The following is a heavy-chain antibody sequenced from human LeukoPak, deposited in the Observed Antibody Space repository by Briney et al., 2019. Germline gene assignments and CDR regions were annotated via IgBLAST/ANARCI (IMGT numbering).Heavy chain of an antibody. Sequence: PGGSLRLSCAASGFTFSSYAMSWVRQAPGKGLEWVSAISGSGGSTYYADSVKGRFTISRDNSKNTLYLQMNSLRAEDTAVYYCAKDHGSSSWYSEYYYYYYMDVWGKGTTVTVSS. J-gene: IGHJ6*03. D-gene: IGHD6-13*01. CDR2: ISGSGGST. CDR3: AKDHGSSSWYSEYYYYYYMDV. CDR1: GFTFSSYA. V-gene: IGHV3-23*01.